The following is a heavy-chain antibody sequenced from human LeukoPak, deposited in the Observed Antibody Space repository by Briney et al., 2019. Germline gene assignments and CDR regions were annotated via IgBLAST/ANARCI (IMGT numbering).Heavy chain of an antibody. D-gene: IGHD4-17*01. Sequence: GGSLRLSXAASGFTVSSNYMSWVRQAPGKGLEWVSVIYSGGSTYYAGSVKGRFTISRDNSKNTLYLQMNSLRAEDTAVYYCARARGYGDYVDYWGQGTLVTVSS. V-gene: IGHV3-53*01. CDR3: ARARGYGDYVDY. CDR1: GFTVSSNY. J-gene: IGHJ4*02. CDR2: IYSGGST.